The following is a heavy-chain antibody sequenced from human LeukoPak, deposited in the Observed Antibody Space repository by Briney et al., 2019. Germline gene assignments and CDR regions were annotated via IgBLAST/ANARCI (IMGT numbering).Heavy chain of an antibody. CDR1: GFTFDDYA. J-gene: IGHJ4*02. V-gene: IGHV3-9*01. CDR3: AKGYDFTPYYFDY. D-gene: IGHD3-3*01. CDR2: ISWNSGSI. Sequence: PGRSLRLSCAASGFTFDDYAMHWVRQAPGKGLEWVSGISWNSGSIGYADSVKGRFTISRDNAKNSLYLQMNSLRAEDTALYCCAKGYDFTPYYFDYWGQGTLVTVSS.